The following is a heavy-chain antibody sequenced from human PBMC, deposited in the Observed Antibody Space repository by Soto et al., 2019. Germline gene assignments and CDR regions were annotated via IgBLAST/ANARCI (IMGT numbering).Heavy chain of an antibody. J-gene: IGHJ3*02. CDR1: GYPVTAYY. V-gene: IGHV1-2*02. CDR3: ARGGGVGVAGSAAFDM. D-gene: IGHD3-3*01. CDR2: INPATGAA. Sequence: QLHLVQSGAVVKKPGASVTVSCSASGYPVTAYYMHWVRQAPGRGLEWMGGINPATGAAKYTQTFQGRDTMSRVTSTSTVFMELSGVTSVDTAVFYCARGGGVGVAGSAAFDMWGQGTLVTVSS.